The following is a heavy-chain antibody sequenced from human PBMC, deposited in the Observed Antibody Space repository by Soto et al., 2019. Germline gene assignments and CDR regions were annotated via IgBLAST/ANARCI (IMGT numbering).Heavy chain of an antibody. CDR1: IFSFSNYA. CDR3: ALRYCSRTTCPPLNSFFYMDV. D-gene: IGHD2-2*01. CDR2: ISGSGGTT. J-gene: IGHJ6*03. V-gene: IGHV3-23*01. Sequence: GGSLRLSCAASIFSFSNYAMSWVRQSPGKGLEWVSGISGSGGTTFYAGSVKGRFAISRDNSKNTLYLQMNSLRDEDTAVYYCALRYCSRTTCPPLNSFFYMDVWGKGTTVTVSS.